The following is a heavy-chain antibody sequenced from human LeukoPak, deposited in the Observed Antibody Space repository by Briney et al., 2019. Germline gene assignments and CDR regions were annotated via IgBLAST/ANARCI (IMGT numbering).Heavy chain of an antibody. CDR3: AKSQYSFGSGSTKALFDF. J-gene: IGHJ4*02. D-gene: IGHD3-10*01. CDR1: GGTFSSYA. V-gene: IGHV1-69*13. Sequence: SVKVSCKASGGTFSSYAISWVRQAPGQGLEWMGGIIPIFGTANYAQKFQGRVTITADESTSTAYMELSSLRSEDTAIYYCAKSQYSFGSGSTKALFDFWGPGTLVTVSS. CDR2: IIPIFGTA.